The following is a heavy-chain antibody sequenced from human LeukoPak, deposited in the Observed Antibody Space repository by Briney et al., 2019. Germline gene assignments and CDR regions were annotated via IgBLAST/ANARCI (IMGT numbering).Heavy chain of an antibody. V-gene: IGHV3-74*01. CDR2: IDTDGSTT. Sequence: PGRSLRLSCAASGFTFSNSLMHWVRQVPGKRLVWVARIDTDGSTTHYADSVKGRFTISRDNAKNTLYLQMNSLRAEDTAVYYCARDRDGYNYWGQGTLVTVSS. CDR1: GFTFSNSL. D-gene: IGHD5-24*01. CDR3: ARDRDGYNY. J-gene: IGHJ4*02.